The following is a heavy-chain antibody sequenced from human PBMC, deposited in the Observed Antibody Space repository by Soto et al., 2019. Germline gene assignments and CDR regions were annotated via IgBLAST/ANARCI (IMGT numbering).Heavy chain of an antibody. CDR2: VSGGGGRT. CDR3: AYTSGIYLGSQQN. J-gene: IGHJ4*02. CDR1: GFTFSTYA. D-gene: IGHD3-10*01. V-gene: IGHV3-23*01. Sequence: EVQLLESGGGLVQPGGSLRLSCAASGFTFSTYAMSWVRQSPGKGLEWVSAVSGGGGRTFYADSGMGRFTISRDNSKNMVFLQMNSLRAEDTAVYYCAYTSGIYLGSQQNWGQGTLVTVSS.